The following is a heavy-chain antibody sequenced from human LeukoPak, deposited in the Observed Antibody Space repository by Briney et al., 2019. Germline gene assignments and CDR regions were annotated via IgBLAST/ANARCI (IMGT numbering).Heavy chain of an antibody. J-gene: IGHJ4*02. Sequence: PSETLSLTCTVSGGSISSYYWSWIRQPPGKGLEWIGYIYYSGSTNYNPSLKSRVTISVDTSKNQFSLKLSSVTAADTAVYYCTRVANGDYFDFWGQGTLVTVSS. D-gene: IGHD4-17*01. CDR2: IYYSGST. V-gene: IGHV4-59*01. CDR1: GGSISSYY. CDR3: TRVANGDYFDF.